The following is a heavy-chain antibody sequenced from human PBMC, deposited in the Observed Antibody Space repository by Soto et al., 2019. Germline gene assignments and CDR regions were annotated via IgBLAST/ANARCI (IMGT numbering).Heavy chain of an antibody. CDR2: IYDSGST. J-gene: IGHJ4*02. V-gene: IGHV4-59*08. Sequence: QVQLQESGPGLVKPSETLSLTCTVSGGSISSYSWSWIRQPPGQGLEWIGYIYDSGSTQYNPSLKSXFTISVDTSKNQFSLTLSSVTAAATAVYYCARLTPVTADFDYWGQGTLVTVSS. D-gene: IGHD4-17*01. CDR3: ARLTPVTADFDY. CDR1: GGSISSYS.